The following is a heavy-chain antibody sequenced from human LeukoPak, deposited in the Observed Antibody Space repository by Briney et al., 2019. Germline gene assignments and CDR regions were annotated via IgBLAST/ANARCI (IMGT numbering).Heavy chain of an antibody. J-gene: IGHJ4*02. CDR3: AKTINGDYSDY. V-gene: IGHV3-23*01. CDR1: GFTLSTNA. Sequence: GGSLRLSCLTSGFTLSTNAMSWVRQAPGKGLEWISGISGSGASTYYADSVKGRFTISRDNSKNTLYLQMNSLRAEDTAVYHCAKTINGDYSDYWGQGTLVAVSS. D-gene: IGHD1-14*01. CDR2: ISGSGAST.